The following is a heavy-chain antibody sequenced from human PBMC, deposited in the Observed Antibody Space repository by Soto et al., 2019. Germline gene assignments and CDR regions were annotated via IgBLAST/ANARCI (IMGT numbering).Heavy chain of an antibody. Sequence: SETLSLTCAVYGGSFSGYYWSWIRQPPGKGLEWIGEINHSGSTNYNPSLKSRVTISVDTSKNQFSLKLSSVTAADTAVYYCASCRRIAAFNWFDPWGQGTLVTVSS. CDR3: ASCRRIAAFNWFDP. CDR1: GGSFSGYY. J-gene: IGHJ5*02. CDR2: INHSGST. D-gene: IGHD6-13*01. V-gene: IGHV4-34*01.